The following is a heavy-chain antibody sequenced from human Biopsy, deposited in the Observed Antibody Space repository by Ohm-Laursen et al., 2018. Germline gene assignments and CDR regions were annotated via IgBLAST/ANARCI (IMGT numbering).Heavy chain of an antibody. CDR2: ITGTGSGIGTTT. D-gene: IGHD4-17*01. CDR3: AKDARTYGSEQDS. CDR1: GFTYSNYA. V-gene: IGHV3-23*01. Sequence: GSLRLSCSASGFTYSNYAMNWIRQAPGKGLQWVSTITGTGSGIGTTTYYADSGKCRFTISRDNSKNPVYLLMNSLKADDTAIYFCAKDARTYGSEQDSWGQGTLVAVSS. J-gene: IGHJ4*02.